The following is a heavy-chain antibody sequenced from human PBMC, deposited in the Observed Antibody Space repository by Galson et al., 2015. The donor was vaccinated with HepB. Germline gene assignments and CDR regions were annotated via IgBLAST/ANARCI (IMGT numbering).Heavy chain of an antibody. J-gene: IGHJ1*01. CDR2: IGSGGDT. Sequence: SLRLSCAASGFTFSNYAMSWVRQAPGKGLEWVSTIGSGGDTHYADSVKGRTTISRDNPTNTLFLQMNSLRAEDTAVYYCAKDGVPAAIQHWGQGTLVTVSS. CDR3: AKDGVPAAIQH. D-gene: IGHD2-2*01. V-gene: IGHV3-23*01. CDR1: GFTFSNYA.